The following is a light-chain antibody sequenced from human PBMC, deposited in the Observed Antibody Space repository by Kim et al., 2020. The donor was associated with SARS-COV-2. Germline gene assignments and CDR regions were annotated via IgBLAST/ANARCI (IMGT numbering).Light chain of an antibody. CDR3: QQYNSWPPLT. CDR1: QTVSGN. V-gene: IGKV3-15*01. J-gene: IGKJ4*01. Sequence: EIVMTQSPVTLSVSPGERATLSCRASQTVSGNLAWYQQKPGQAPRLLIYGASTRATGVPDRFSGSGSGTEFTLTISSLQSEDFAVYYCQQYNSWPPLTFGGGTKLEIK. CDR2: GAS.